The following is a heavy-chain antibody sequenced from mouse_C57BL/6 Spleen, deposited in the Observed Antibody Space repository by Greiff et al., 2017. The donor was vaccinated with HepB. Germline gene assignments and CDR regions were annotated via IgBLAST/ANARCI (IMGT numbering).Heavy chain of an antibody. CDR2: INPNNGGT. Sequence: VQLQQSGPELVKPGASVKMSCKASGYTFTDYNMHWVKQSHGKSLEWIGYINPNNGGTSYNQKFKGKATLTVNKSSSTAYMELRSLTSEDSAVYYCASPFSYYDYDGNYWYFDVWGTGTTVTVSS. CDR3: ASPFSYYDYDGNYWYFDV. J-gene: IGHJ1*03. V-gene: IGHV1-22*01. CDR1: GYTFTDYN. D-gene: IGHD2-4*01.